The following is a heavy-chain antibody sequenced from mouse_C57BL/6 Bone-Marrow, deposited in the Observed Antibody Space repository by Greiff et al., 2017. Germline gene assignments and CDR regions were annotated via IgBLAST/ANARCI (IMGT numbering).Heavy chain of an antibody. CDR3: ASYSNYGSWFAY. V-gene: IGHV1-19*01. CDR2: INPYNGGT. D-gene: IGHD2-5*01. Sequence: EVQLQQSGPVLVKPGASVKMSCKASGYTFTDYYMNWVKQSHGKSLEWIGVINPYNGGTSYNQKFKGKATLTVDTSSSTAYMELNSLTSEDSAVYYCASYSNYGSWFAYWGQGTLVTVSA. J-gene: IGHJ3*01. CDR1: GYTFTDYY.